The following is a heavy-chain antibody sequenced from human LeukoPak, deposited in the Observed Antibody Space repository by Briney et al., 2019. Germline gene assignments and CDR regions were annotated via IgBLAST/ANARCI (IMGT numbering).Heavy chain of an antibody. Sequence: SETLSLTCTVSGGSISSSSYYWGWIRQPPGKGLEWIGSIYYSGSTYYNPSLKSRVTISEDTSKNQFSLKLSSVTAADTAVYYCARDGRARYYYGSGSWRANFDYWGQGTLVTVSS. CDR2: IYYSGST. D-gene: IGHD3-10*01. CDR3: ARDGRARYYYGSGSWRANFDY. J-gene: IGHJ4*02. CDR1: GGSISSSSYY. V-gene: IGHV4-39*07.